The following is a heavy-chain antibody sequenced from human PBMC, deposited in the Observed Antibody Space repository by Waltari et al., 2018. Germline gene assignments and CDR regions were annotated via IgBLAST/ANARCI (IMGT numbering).Heavy chain of an antibody. CDR1: GYSICSGYY. J-gene: IGHJ4*02. D-gene: IGHD1-20*01. Sequence: QVQLQESGPGLVKPSETLSLTCAVSGYSICSGYYWGWIRQPPGKGLEWIGSIDHGGSTFYTPSLKRRVTRSVAPSKNQCSLKLSSVTAADTAVYYCARDTPAPRITGATSVDYWGQGTLVTVSS. CDR3: ARDTPAPRITGATSVDY. CDR2: IDHGGST. V-gene: IGHV4-38-2*02.